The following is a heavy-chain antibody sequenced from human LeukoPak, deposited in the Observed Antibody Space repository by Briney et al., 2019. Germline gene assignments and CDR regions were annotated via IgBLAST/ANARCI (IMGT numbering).Heavy chain of an antibody. CDR1: GGSFSGYY. J-gene: IGHJ4*02. CDR3: ARLTAY. V-gene: IGHV4-34*11. CDR2: LYYSGSTN. Sequence: SETLSLTCAVYGGSFSGYYWSWIRQPPGKGLEWIGYLYYSGSTNTNYNPSLTSRATISVDTSKNQFSLKLSSVTAADTAVYYCARLTAYWGQGTLVTVSS.